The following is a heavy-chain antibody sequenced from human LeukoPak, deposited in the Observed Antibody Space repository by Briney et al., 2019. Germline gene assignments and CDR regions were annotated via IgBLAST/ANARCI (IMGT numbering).Heavy chain of an antibody. CDR2: IYTSGST. CDR3: ATDPFWSGYSDY. CDR1: GGSISSHY. V-gene: IGHV4-4*07. Sequence: SETLSLACTVSGGSISSHYWSWIRQPAGKGLEWIGRIYTSGSTNYNPSLKSRVTMSVDTSKNQFSLKLSSVTAADTAVYYCATDPFWSGYSDYWGQGTLVTVSS. D-gene: IGHD3-3*01. J-gene: IGHJ4*02.